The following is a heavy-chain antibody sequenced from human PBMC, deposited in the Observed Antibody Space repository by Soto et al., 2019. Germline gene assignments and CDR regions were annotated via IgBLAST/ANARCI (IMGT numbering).Heavy chain of an antibody. CDR3: AKDSYCGGDCYPEYFHH. D-gene: IGHD2-21*02. CDR2: ISSSGGST. CDR1: GFTFSTYA. J-gene: IGHJ1*01. V-gene: IGHV3-23*01. Sequence: GGSLRLSCAASGFTFSTYAMSWVRQAPGKGLEWVSGISSSGGSTNHADSVKGRFIISRDNSKNMVYLQMNSLRAEDTAVYYCAKDSYCGGDCYPEYFHHWGQGTLVTVSS.